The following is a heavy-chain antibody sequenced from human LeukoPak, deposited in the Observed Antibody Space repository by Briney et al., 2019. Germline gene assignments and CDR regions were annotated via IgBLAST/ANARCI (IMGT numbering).Heavy chain of an antibody. CDR3: ARGARSYDFDY. CDR2: IRSSSSTI. D-gene: IGHD1-26*01. J-gene: IGHJ4*02. CDR1: GFTFSSYS. Sequence: PGGSLRLSCAASGFTFSSYSMNWVRQAPGKGLEWVSYIRSSSSTIYYADSVRGRFTISRDNAKNSLYLQMNSLRAEDTAVYYCARGARSYDFDYWGQGTLVTVSS. V-gene: IGHV3-48*01.